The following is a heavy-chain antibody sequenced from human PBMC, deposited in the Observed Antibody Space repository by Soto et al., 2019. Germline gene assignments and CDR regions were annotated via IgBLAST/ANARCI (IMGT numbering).Heavy chain of an antibody. V-gene: IGHV3-30*04. D-gene: IGHD5-12*01. CDR2: ISYDGSNK. CDR1: GFTFSTCA. J-gene: IGHJ4*02. Sequence: GGSLRLSCAASGFTFSTCAMHWVRQAPGKGLEWVAVISYDGSNKYYADSVKGRFTISRDNSKDTLYVQMNSLRAEDTAVYYCARALGSSGYHYLDYWGQGTLVTVSS. CDR3: ARALGSSGYHYLDY.